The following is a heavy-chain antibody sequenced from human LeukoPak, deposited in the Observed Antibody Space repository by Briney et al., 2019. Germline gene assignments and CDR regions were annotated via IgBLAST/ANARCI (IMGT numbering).Heavy chain of an antibody. CDR2: IYYSGST. V-gene: IGHV4-59*11. D-gene: IGHD3-3*01. J-gene: IGHJ6*03. CDR3: ARATYYDFWSGFKGYYMDV. Sequence: GSLRLSCAASGFTFSSHAMHWVRQAPGKGLEWIGYIYYSGSTNYNPSLKSRVTISVDTSKNQFSLKLSSVTAADTAVYYCARATYYDFWSGFKGYYMDVWGKGTTVTVSS. CDR1: GFTFSSHA.